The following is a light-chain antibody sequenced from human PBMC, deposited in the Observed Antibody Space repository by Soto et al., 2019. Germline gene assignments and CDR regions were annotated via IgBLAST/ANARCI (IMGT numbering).Light chain of an antibody. CDR3: QSSDSNLRGWGI. Sequence: QPVLTQPPSVSGAPGQRVTISCNGSSSNIGAGYDVHWYQQLPGTAPKLLIYGDNNRPSGVPDRFSGSKSGTSASLAITGLQAEDEADYYCQSSDSNLRGWGIFGGGTKLTVL. V-gene: IGLV1-40*01. J-gene: IGLJ2*01. CDR2: GDN. CDR1: SSNIGAGYD.